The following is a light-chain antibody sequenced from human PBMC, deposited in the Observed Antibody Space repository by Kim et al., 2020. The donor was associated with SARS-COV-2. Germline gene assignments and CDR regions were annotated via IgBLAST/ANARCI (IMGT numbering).Light chain of an antibody. CDR2: ANT. CDR1: HSNIGKTF. CDR3: AAWDDSLSGRL. J-gene: IGLJ3*02. Sequence: GQSVTISSSGGHSNIGKTFVYWYQQLPGTAPKVLIYANTQRPSGVPDRFSGSKSGTSASLTISGLRSEDEADYYCAAWDDSLSGRLFGGGTKLTVL. V-gene: IGLV1-47*02.